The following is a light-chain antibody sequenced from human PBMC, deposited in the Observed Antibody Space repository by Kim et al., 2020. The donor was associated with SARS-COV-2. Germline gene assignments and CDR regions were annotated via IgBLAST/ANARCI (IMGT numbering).Light chain of an antibody. CDR1: SARVEINA. V-gene: IGLV1-44*01. CDR3: AAWDGSLNGVV. J-gene: IGLJ2*01. CDR2: SNN. Sequence: GQTVTKSCSGSSARVEINAVNWCPQLPGTAPKLLIYSNNQRPSGVPDRFSGSRSGTAASLAISGLQSEDEADYYCAAWDGSLNGVVFGGGTQLTVL.